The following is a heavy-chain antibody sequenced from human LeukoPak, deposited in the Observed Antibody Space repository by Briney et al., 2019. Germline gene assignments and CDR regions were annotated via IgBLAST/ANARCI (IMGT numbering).Heavy chain of an antibody. V-gene: IGHV4-34*01. J-gene: IGHJ5*02. D-gene: IGHD5-12*01. CDR3: ATYLLTITSAFDP. CDR1: GGSFSGYY. CDR2: INHSGST. Sequence: SETLSLTCAVYGGSFSGYYWSWIRQPPGKGLEWIGEINHSGSTNYNPSLKSRVTISVDTSKNQFSLKLSSVTAADTAVYYCATYLLTITSAFDPWGQGTPVTVSS.